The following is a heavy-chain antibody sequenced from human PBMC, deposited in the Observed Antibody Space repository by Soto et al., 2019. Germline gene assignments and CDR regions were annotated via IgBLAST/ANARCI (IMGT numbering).Heavy chain of an antibody. CDR2: ISSSSFYI. CDR3: AVVAATAHFDL. Sequence: GGSLRLSCAASGFTFSDYTMNWVRQAPGKGLEWVSSISSSSFYIYYAASVKGRFTISRDNAKNSLYLQMNSLRAEDTALYYCAVVAATAHFDLWGQGTLVTVS. D-gene: IGHD2-15*01. J-gene: IGHJ4*02. CDR1: GFTFSDYT. V-gene: IGHV3-21*01.